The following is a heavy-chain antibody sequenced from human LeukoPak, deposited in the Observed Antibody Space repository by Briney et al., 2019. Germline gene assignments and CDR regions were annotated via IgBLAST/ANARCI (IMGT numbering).Heavy chain of an antibody. J-gene: IGHJ3*02. D-gene: IGHD6-13*01. CDR2: ISSSSSYI. V-gene: IGHV3-21*01. Sequence: GWSLRLSCAASGFIFSSYSMNWVRQAPGKGLEWVSSISSSSSYIYYADSVKGRFTISRDNAKNSLYLQMNSLRAEDTAVYYCARVSAAGALDIWGQGTMVTVSS. CDR1: GFIFSSYS. CDR3: ARVSAAGALDI.